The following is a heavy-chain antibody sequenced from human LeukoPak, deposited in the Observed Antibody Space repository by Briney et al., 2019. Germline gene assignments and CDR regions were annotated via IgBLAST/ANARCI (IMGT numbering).Heavy chain of an antibody. D-gene: IGHD4-17*01. J-gene: IGHJ4*02. CDR3: ARGDYAVGLDC. CDR1: GYTCTGYY. CDR2: INPNSGGT. V-gene: IGHV1-2*02. Sequence: ASVKVSFKASGYTCTGYYIHWVRLAPGQGPEWMGWINPNSGGTKYAPKLQGRVTMTRDTSISTAYMELSRLSYGDTGVYYCARGDYAVGLDCWGQGTLVTVSS.